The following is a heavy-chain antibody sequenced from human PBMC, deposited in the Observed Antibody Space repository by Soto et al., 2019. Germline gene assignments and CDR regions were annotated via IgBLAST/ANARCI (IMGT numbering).Heavy chain of an antibody. CDR1: GFTFSSYD. Sequence: GGSLRLSCAASGFTFSSYDMNWVRQAPGKGLEWVSYISGSGSSTYYGDSVKGRFTISRDTSKNTLYLQMNSLRAEDTAIYYCAKILYSGGSNVLDPWGQGTLVTVSS. J-gene: IGHJ5*02. CDR3: AKILYSGGSNVLDP. V-gene: IGHV3-23*01. CDR2: ISGSGSST. D-gene: IGHD6-19*01.